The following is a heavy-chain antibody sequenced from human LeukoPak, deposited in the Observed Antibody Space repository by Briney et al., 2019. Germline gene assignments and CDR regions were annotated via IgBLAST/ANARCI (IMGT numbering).Heavy chain of an antibody. Sequence: SETLSLTCTVSGGSISSYYWNWFRQPAGKGLEWIGRIHTSGSTNSNPSLKGRVTRSVDTSKNKFSLKLSSVTAADTAVYYCARVICSGGSCRFDYWGQGTLVTVSS. CDR3: ARVICSGGSCRFDY. J-gene: IGHJ4*02. CDR2: IHTSGST. CDR1: GGSISSYY. V-gene: IGHV4-4*07. D-gene: IGHD2-15*01.